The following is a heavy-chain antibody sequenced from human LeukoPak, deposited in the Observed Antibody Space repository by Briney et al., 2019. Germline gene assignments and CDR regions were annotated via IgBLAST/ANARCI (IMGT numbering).Heavy chain of an antibody. CDR3: AKDVIRGDITYFES. Sequence: GGSLGLSCAASGFTFSSYSMNWVRQAPGKGLEWVSSISSSSSYIYYAASVKGRFTISRDISENTVYLQMNSLRPEDTALYNCAKDVIRGDITYFESWGQGTLVAVSS. CDR2: ISSSSSYI. D-gene: IGHD3-10*01. V-gene: IGHV3-21*01. J-gene: IGHJ5*01. CDR1: GFTFSSYS.